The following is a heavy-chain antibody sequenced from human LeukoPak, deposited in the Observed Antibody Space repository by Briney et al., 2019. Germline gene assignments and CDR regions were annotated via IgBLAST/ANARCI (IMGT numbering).Heavy chain of an antibody. CDR3: ARCITMVRGVIITKVNWFDP. CDR2: IYYSGST. J-gene: IGHJ5*02. Sequence: SETLSLTCTVSGGSISSGGYYWSWIRQHPGKGLEWIGYIYYSGSTYYNPSRKSRVTISVDTSKNQFSLKLSSVTAADTAVYYCARCITMVRGVIITKVNWFDPWGQGTLVTVSS. V-gene: IGHV4-31*03. CDR1: GGSISSGGYY. D-gene: IGHD3-10*01.